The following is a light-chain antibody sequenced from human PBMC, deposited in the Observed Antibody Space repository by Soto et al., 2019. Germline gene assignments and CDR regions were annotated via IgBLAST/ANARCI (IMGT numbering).Light chain of an antibody. V-gene: IGKV1-39*01. CDR2: DTS. J-gene: IGKJ4*01. Sequence: DTHITHSPSSLSSSVGDRVTISCGAAQSISTYLNWYQQKPGTAPRLLIYDTSARATGVPARFSGSRSGPEFTLTINSLQSEDFAIYYCQRYNNWPLTFGGGTKVDIK. CDR1: QSISTY. CDR3: QRYNNWPLT.